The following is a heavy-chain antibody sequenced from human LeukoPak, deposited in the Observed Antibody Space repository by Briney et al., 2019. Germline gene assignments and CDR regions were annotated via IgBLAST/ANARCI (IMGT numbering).Heavy chain of an antibody. D-gene: IGHD3-22*01. CDR3: AKAGGRYSESSGLYAFDF. Sequence: SETLSLTCTVSGGSISRASYFWGWIRQPPGKGLEWSGTLYYGGRPYYNASLKSRVTMSGDPSRNQFSLKLYSVNAPDTAVEYRAKAGGRYSESSGLYAFDFWGRGTTVTVSS. J-gene: IGHJ3*01. CDR2: LYYGGRP. V-gene: IGHV4-39*01. CDR1: GGSISRASYF.